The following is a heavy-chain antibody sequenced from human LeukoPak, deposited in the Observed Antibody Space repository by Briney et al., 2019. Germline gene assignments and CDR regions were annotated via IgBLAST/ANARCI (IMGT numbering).Heavy chain of an antibody. V-gene: IGHV1-46*01. J-gene: IGHJ4*02. Sequence: ASVKVSCKASGYTFTGYYMHWVRQAPGQGLDWMGVIIPSDGETAYAQKFQGRLTMTRDTSTSTLYMDLGSLRSEDTAVYYCARSTYGGNQIDFWGQGTLVTVSS. CDR2: IIPSDGET. D-gene: IGHD4-23*01. CDR1: GYTFTGYY. CDR3: ARSTYGGNQIDF.